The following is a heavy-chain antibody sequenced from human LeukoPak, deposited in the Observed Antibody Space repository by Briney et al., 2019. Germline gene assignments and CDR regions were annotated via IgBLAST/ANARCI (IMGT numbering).Heavy chain of an antibody. CDR3: ARPGAVAGLGFDY. J-gene: IGHJ4*02. CDR2: IYPGDSDT. D-gene: IGHD6-19*01. CDR1: GYSFTSYW. Sequence: EESLKISCKGSGYSFTSYWIGWVRQMPGKGLEWMGIIYPGDSDTRYSPSFQGQVTISADKSISTAYLQWSSLKASDTAMCYCARPGAVAGLGFDYWGQGTLVTVSS. V-gene: IGHV5-51*01.